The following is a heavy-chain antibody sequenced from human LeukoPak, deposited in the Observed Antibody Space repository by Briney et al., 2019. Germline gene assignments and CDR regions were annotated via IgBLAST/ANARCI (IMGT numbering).Heavy chain of an antibody. Sequence: GGSLRLSCAASGFTFSRYNMNCVRQAPGKGLEGVSSIISSNTYIYYADSVKGGFTISRDNAKNSLYLQMNSMRAEDTAVYYCAREVGATDYWGQGTLVTVSS. CDR3: AREVGATDY. D-gene: IGHD1-26*01. J-gene: IGHJ4*02. CDR2: IISSNTYI. V-gene: IGHV3-21*01. CDR1: GFTFSRYN.